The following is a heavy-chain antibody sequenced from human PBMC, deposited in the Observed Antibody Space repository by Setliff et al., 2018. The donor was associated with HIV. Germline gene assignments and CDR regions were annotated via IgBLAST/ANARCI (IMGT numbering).Heavy chain of an antibody. J-gene: IGHJ4*02. CDR1: GYTLTDLS. CDR3: TTLKEQWLAEGGFDY. D-gene: IGHD6-19*01. V-gene: IGHV1-24*01. Sequence: ASVKVSCKVYGYTLTDLSMHWVRQVPGKGLEWMGRFDPEDGDTIYAEKFQGRVAMTEDTSTDRTYLELSSLRSEDTAVYYCTTLKEQWLAEGGFDYWGQGTLVTVSS. CDR2: FDPEDGDT.